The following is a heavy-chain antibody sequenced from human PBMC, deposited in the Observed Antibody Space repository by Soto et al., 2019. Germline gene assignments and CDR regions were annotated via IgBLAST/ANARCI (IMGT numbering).Heavy chain of an antibody. CDR1: GQTFSSYT. CDR2: ISSGSSYM. CDR3: ATSIAVAAPFDN. Sequence: EVQLVESGGGLVKPGGSLRLSCAGAGQTFSSYTMNWVRQAPGKGLEWVASISSGSSYMYYADSVKGRFTISGDNAKNSLNLQMNRLRVEDTAVYYCATSIAVAAPFDNWGQGTLVTVSS. D-gene: IGHD6-19*01. V-gene: IGHV3-21*02. J-gene: IGHJ4*02.